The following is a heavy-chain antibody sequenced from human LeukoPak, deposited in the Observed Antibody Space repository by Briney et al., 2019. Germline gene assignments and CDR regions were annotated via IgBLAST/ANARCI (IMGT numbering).Heavy chain of an antibody. J-gene: IGHJ5*02. CDR3: ARKMVVTAIIGWFDP. Sequence: SETLSLTCSVSGGSISSYYWNWIRQTPGKGLEWIGYIYYSGRTNYNPSLKSRVTISVDTSKNQFSLKLSSVTAADTAVYYCARKMVVTAIIGWFDPWGQGTLVTVSS. D-gene: IGHD2-21*02. CDR2: IYYSGRT. CDR1: GGSISSYY. V-gene: IGHV4-59*12.